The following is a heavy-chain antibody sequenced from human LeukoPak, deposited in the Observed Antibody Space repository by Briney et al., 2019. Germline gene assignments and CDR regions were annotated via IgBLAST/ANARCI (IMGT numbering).Heavy chain of an antibody. CDR2: INPNSGGT. CDR3: ARPMVRGVIGVFDY. J-gene: IGHJ4*02. Sequence: ASVKVSCKASGYTLTGYYMHWVRQAPGQGLEWMGWINPNSGGTNYAQKFQGRVTMTRDTSISTAYMELSRLRSDDTAVYYCARPMVRGVIGVFDYWGQGTLVTVSS. CDR1: GYTLTGYY. D-gene: IGHD3-10*01. V-gene: IGHV1-2*02.